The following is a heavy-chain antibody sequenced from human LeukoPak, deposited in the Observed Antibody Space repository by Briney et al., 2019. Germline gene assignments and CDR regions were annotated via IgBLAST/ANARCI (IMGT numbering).Heavy chain of an antibody. Sequence: GGSLRLSCAASGFTFSSYGMHWVRQAPGKGLEWVAVISYDGSNKYYADSVKGRFTISRDNSKNTLYLQMNSLRAEDTAVYYCAKEGFDSWGQGTLVTVSS. J-gene: IGHJ4*02. CDR1: GFTFSSYG. V-gene: IGHV3-30*18. CDR2: ISYDGSNK. CDR3: AKEGFDS.